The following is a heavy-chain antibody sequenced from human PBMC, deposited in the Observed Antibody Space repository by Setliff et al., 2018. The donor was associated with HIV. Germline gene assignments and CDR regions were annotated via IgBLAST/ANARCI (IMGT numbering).Heavy chain of an antibody. CDR3: ARAQARVTMIVVVTNLDY. CDR2: ISWNSGSI. J-gene: IGHJ4*02. Sequence: SLRLSCTASGFTFDAYAMHWVRQVPGKGLEWVSGISWNSGSIDYVDSVKGRFTISRDNAKNSLYLQMNSLRAEDTAVYYCARAQARVTMIVVVTNLDYWGQGTLVTVSS. CDR1: GFTFDAYA. V-gene: IGHV3-9*01. D-gene: IGHD3-22*01.